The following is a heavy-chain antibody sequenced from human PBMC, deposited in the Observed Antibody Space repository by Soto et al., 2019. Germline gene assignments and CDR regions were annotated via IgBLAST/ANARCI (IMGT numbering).Heavy chain of an antibody. CDR2: ISHSGAT. CDR3: ERGNPFYGTHV. J-gene: IGHJ6*02. CDR1: GGSFTDYY. V-gene: IGHV4-34*01. Sequence: SETLSLTCAVYGGSFTDYYWTWIRQPPGKGLEWIGEISHSGATNYNPSLKSRVTISEDTSKNQVSLKVTSVTAADTAVFYCERGNPFYGTHVCGQATTVTV.